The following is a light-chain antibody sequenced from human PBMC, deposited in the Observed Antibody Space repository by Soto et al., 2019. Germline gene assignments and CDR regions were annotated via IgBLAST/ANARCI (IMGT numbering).Light chain of an antibody. Sequence: IVLTQYPCTLSLSPGERATLSCRASQSVSSSYLAWYQQRPGQPPRLLIYGASIRAAGIPERFSGSGSGTDFTLTISRLETEDFAMYYCQSGTFGPGTKVDIK. CDR2: GAS. J-gene: IGKJ3*01. CDR1: QSVSSSY. CDR3: QSGT. V-gene: IGKV3-20*01.